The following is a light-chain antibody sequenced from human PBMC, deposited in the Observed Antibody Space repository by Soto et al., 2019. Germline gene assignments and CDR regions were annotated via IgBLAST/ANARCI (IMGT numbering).Light chain of an antibody. J-gene: IGKJ2*01. CDR2: GAS. Sequence: EIVLTQSPGTLSLSPGETATLSCRASQSVSSSYLAWYQQKPGQAPRLLIYGASTRATGIPDRFSGSGSGTEFTLTISRLDLEDFAMYYCQQYDSIPPMYTFGKGTKLEIK. CDR3: QQYDSIPPMYT. CDR1: QSVSSSY. V-gene: IGKV3-20*01.